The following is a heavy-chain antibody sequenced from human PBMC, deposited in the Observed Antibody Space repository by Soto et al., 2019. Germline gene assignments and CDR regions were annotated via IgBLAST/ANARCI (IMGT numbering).Heavy chain of an antibody. CDR2: IKQDGSEK. CDR1: GCTCSSYW. J-gene: IGHJ3*02. D-gene: IGHD2-2*01. Sequence: PGGSLRLSCAASGCTCSSYWMSWVRQAPGKGLEWVANIKQDGSEKYYVDSVKGRFTISRDNAKNSLYLQMNSLRAEDTAVYYCAGCTSCYFALDAFDIWGQGTMVTVSS. V-gene: IGHV3-7*01. CDR3: AGCTSCYFALDAFDI.